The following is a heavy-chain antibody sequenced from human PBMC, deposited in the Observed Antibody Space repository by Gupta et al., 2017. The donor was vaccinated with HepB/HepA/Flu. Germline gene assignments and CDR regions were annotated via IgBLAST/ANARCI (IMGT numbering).Heavy chain of an antibody. CDR2: IGTDLRT. V-gene: IGHV3-23*01. J-gene: IGHJ6*03. CDR1: GFTFGGNA. CDR3: AKDLHFWSAMDV. Sequence: EVQLLESGGGLVQPGGSLRLSCAASGFTFGGNAIGWVRQAPGKGLEWVSGIGTDLRTHYADSVKGRFTISRDNSKNTVYLQMNSLRAEDTAVYYCAKDLHFWSAMDVWGKGTTVTVSS. D-gene: IGHD3-3*02.